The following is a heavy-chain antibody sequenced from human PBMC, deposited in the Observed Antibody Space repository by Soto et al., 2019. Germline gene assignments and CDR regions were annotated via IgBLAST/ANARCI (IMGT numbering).Heavy chain of an antibody. CDR2: ISGSGFKK. CDR3: AKDQGVELVPLATVDWFDP. V-gene: IGHV3-23*01. J-gene: IGHJ5*02. CDR1: GFIFENFG. Sequence: GSLRLSCAASGFIFENFGMSWVRQAPGKGLEWISSISGSGFKKYYADSVKGRFTISRDNSKSTVYLELNNLSAEDTAVYHCAKDQGVELVPLATVDWFDPWGQGSVVTVSS. D-gene: IGHD1-26*01.